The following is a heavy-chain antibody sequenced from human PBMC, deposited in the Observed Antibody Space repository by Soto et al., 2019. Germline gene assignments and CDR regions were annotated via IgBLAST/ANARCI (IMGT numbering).Heavy chain of an antibody. CDR2: INAGNGNT. V-gene: IGHV1-3*01. J-gene: IGHJ6*01. CDR3: ARDPPRESTIFRPMADDYDHDVIDV. Sequence: GASVKVSCKASGYTFTSYAMHWVRQAPGQRLEWMGWINAGNGNTKYSQKFQGRVTITRDTSASTAYMELSSLRSEDTAVYYCARDPPRESTIFRPMADDYDHDVIDVWRQGTTDTVSS. D-gene: IGHD3-3*01. CDR1: GYTFTSYA.